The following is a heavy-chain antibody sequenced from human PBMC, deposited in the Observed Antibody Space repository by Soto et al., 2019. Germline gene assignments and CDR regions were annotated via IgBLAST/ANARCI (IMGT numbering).Heavy chain of an antibody. CDR3: ARRWPRITMARGDV. J-gene: IGHJ6*02. D-gene: IGHD3-10*01. Sequence: SETLSLTCAVYGGSFSGYYWSWIRQPPGKGLEWIGEINHSGSTNYNPSLKSRVTISVDTSKNQFSLKLSSVTAADTAVYYCARRWPRITMARGDVWGQGTTVTV. V-gene: IGHV4-34*01. CDR2: INHSGST. CDR1: GGSFSGYY.